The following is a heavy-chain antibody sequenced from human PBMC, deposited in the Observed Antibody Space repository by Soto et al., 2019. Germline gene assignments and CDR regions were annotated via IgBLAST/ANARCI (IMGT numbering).Heavy chain of an antibody. CDR1: GGSISSGGYY. CDR2: IYYSGST. CDR3: ARAVPPGIQLWSRYYYGMDV. D-gene: IGHD5-18*01. Sequence: PSETLSLTCTVSGGSISSGGYYWSWIRQHPGKGLEWIGYIYYSGSTYCNPSLKSRVTISVDTSKNQFSLKLSSVTAADTAVYYCARAVPPGIQLWSRYYYGMDVWGQGTTVTVSS. V-gene: IGHV4-31*03. J-gene: IGHJ6*02.